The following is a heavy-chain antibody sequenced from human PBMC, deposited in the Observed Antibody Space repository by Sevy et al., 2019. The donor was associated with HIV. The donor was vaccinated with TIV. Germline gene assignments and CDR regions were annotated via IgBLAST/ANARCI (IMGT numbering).Heavy chain of an antibody. CDR2: ISSSSSTI. J-gene: IGHJ6*02. CDR3: ARDKSGDDGDYYYYGMDV. D-gene: IGHD2-21*01. CDR1: GFTFSSYS. Sequence: GGSLRLSCAASGFTFSSYSMNWVRQAPGKGLEWVSYISSSSSTIYYTDSVKGRFTISRDNAKNSLYLQMSSLRDEDTAVYYCARDKSGDDGDYYYYGMDVWGQGTTVTVSS. V-gene: IGHV3-48*02.